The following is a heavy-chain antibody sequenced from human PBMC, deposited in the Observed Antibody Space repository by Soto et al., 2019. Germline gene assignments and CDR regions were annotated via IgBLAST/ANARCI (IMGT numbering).Heavy chain of an antibody. D-gene: IGHD4-4*01. CDR1: GFTFSDSW. CDR3: VRGGSSYAT. V-gene: IGHV3-7*01. Sequence: ESGGGLVQPGGSLRLSCTASGFTFSDSWMTWVRQAPGKGLEWVARIKPDESEKKYADSVKGRFSISRDNAKNSMYLQMDSLIGEDTAVYYCVRGGSSYATWGQGALVTVCS. J-gene: IGHJ5*02. CDR2: IKPDESEK.